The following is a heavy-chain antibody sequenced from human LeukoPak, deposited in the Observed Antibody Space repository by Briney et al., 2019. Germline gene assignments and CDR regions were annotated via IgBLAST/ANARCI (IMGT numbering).Heavy chain of an antibody. Sequence: GASVKVSCKASGYTFTSYDINWVRQATGQGLEWMGWMNPNSGNTGYAQKFQGRVTMTRNTSISTAYMELSSLRSEDTAVYYCARVSDDSSGYYTPWYFDLWGRGTLVTVSS. CDR1: GYTFTSYD. V-gene: IGHV1-8*01. CDR2: MNPNSGNT. CDR3: ARVSDDSSGYYTPWYFDL. J-gene: IGHJ2*01. D-gene: IGHD3-22*01.